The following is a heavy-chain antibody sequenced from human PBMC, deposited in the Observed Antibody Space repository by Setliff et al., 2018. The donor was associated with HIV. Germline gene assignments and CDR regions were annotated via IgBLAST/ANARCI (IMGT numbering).Heavy chain of an antibody. V-gene: IGHV4-61*02. CDR2: IYTSGST. J-gene: IGHJ4*02. Sequence: PSETLSLTCTVSGGSISSAGYYWSWIRQPAGKGLEWIGRIYTSGSTNYNPSLKSRVTISVATSKNQFSLKLSSVTAAVTAVYYCVMSPPRIFGAIIRAFESWGQGTLVTVSS. CDR1: GGSISSAGYY. CDR3: VMSPPRIFGAIIRAFES. D-gene: IGHD3-3*01.